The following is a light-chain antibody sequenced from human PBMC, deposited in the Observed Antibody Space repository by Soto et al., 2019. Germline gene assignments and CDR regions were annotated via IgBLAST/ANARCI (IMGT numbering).Light chain of an antibody. J-gene: IGLJ1*01. CDR1: SSDVGGYNY. CDR3: SSYTTSNTRQIV. Sequence: QSALTQPASVSGSPGQSITISCTGTSSDVGGYNYVSWYQHHPGKAPKLMIFDVSNRPSGVSNRFSGSKSGNTASLTISGLQPGDEADYYCSSYTTSNTRQIVSGTGTKVTVL. CDR2: DVS. V-gene: IGLV2-14*03.